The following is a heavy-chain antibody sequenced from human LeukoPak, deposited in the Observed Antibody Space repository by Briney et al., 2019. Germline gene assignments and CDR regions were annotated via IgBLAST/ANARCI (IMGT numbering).Heavy chain of an antibody. CDR3: AKGLVVGSTPGFDY. V-gene: IGHV3-23*01. J-gene: IGHJ4*02. Sequence: GGSLRLSCAASGFTFSNYAMSWVRQAPGKGLEWVSIIHGSGGSTYYTDSVKGRFTISRDNSKNTLYLQMNSLRAEDTAVYYCAKGLVVGSTPGFDYWGQGTLVTVSS. CDR2: IHGSGGST. D-gene: IGHD1-26*01. CDR1: GFTFSNYA.